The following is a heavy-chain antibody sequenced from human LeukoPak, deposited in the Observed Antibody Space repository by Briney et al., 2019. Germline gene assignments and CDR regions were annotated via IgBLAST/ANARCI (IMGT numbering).Heavy chain of an antibody. CDR1: GYTFTDYA. Sequence: ASVKVSCKASGYTFTDYAMNWVRQAPGQGLEWMGWINPNSGGTNYAQKFQGRVTMTRDTSISTAYMELSRLRSDDTAVYYCARHGEDPSYYDILGVFDIWGQGTMVTVSS. J-gene: IGHJ3*02. V-gene: IGHV1-2*02. CDR2: INPNSGGT. CDR3: ARHGEDPSYYDILGVFDI. D-gene: IGHD3-9*01.